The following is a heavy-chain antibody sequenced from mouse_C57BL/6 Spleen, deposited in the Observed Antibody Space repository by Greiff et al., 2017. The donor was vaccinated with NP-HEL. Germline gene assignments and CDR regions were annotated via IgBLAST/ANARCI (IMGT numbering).Heavy chain of an antibody. D-gene: IGHD2-1*01. CDR3: ARSGIYYGNSDYFDY. J-gene: IGHJ2*01. Sequence: VQLQQSGTELVKPGASVKLSCKASGYTFTSYWMHWVKQRPGQGLEWIGNINPSNGGTNYNEKFKSKATLTVDKSSSTAYMQLSSLTSEDSAVYYCARSGIYYGNSDYFDYWGQGTTLTVSS. CDR2: INPSNGGT. V-gene: IGHV1-53*01. CDR1: GYTFTSYW.